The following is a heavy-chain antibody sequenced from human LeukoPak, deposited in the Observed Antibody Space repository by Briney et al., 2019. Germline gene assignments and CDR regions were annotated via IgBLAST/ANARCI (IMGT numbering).Heavy chain of an antibody. J-gene: IGHJ3*02. CDR3: ARDIYYYDSSGYQGAFDI. V-gene: IGHV4-59*01. CDR2: IYYSGST. CDR1: GGSISSYY. D-gene: IGHD3-22*01. Sequence: PSEALSLTCTVSGGSISSYYWSWIRQPPGKGLDWIGYIYYSGSTSYNPSLKSRVTISVDTSKNQFSLKLSSVTAADTAVYYCARDIYYYDSSGYQGAFDIWGQGTMVTVSS.